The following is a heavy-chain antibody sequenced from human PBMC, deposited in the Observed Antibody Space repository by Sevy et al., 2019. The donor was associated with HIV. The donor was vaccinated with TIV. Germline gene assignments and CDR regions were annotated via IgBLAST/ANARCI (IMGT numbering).Heavy chain of an antibody. J-gene: IGHJ5*02. CDR3: ARDYYDSRPRGFDP. CDR1: GFTFSSYS. CDR2: ISSSRSTI. V-gene: IGHV3-48*01. Sequence: GGSLRLSCAASGFTFSSYSMNWVRQAPGKGLEWVSYISSSRSTIYYADSVKGRFTISRDNAKNSLYLQMNSLRAEDTAVYYCARDYYDSRPRGFDPWGQGTLVTVSS. D-gene: IGHD3-22*01.